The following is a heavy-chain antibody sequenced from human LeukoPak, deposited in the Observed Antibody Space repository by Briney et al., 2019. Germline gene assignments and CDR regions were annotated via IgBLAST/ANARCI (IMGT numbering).Heavy chain of an antibody. CDR3: ARAHGYSYGYGTPFDP. CDR2: IYYSGST. CDR1: GGSISSYY. V-gene: IGHV4-59*01. D-gene: IGHD5-18*01. Sequence: SETLSLTCTVSGGSISSYYWSWIRQPAGKGLEWIGYIYYSGSTNYNPSLKSRVTISVDTSKNQFSLKLSSVTAADTAVYYCARAHGYSYGYGTPFDPWGQGTLVTVSS. J-gene: IGHJ5*02.